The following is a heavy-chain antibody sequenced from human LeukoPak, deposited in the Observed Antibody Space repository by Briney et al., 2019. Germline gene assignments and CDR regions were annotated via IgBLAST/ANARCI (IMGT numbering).Heavy chain of an antibody. CDR3: ARDPDIVVVPAAKAVVG. D-gene: IGHD2-2*01. V-gene: IGHV4-4*02. Sequence: SETLSLTCAVSGGSISSSNWWSWVRQPPGKGLEWIGEIYHSGSTNYNPSLKSRVTISVGKSKNQFSLKLSSVTAADTAVYYCARDPDIVVVPAAKAVVGWSQGTLVTVSS. J-gene: IGHJ4*02. CDR2: IYHSGST. CDR1: GGSISSSNW.